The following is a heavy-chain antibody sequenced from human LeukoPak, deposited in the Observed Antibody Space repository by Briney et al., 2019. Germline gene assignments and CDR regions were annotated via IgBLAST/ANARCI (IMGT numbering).Heavy chain of an antibody. CDR1: GFTFSSYA. D-gene: IGHD6-13*01. CDR2: ITGSGDTT. V-gene: IGHV3-23*01. Sequence: GGSLRLSCAASGFTFSSYAMSWVRQAPGKGLEWVSGITGSGDTTFYADSVKGRFTISRDNSKNTLYLQMHSLRVEDTAVYYCVKDYSTIAAAANPLFDYWGQGVLVTVSS. CDR3: VKDYSTIAAAANPLFDY. J-gene: IGHJ4*02.